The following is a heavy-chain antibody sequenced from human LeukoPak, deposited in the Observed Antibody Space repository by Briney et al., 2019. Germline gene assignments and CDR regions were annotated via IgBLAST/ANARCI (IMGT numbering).Heavy chain of an antibody. CDR3: ARGIGAGKYGLEEIYYSDY. Sequence: PSETLSLTCTVSGGSISSYYWSWIRQSPGKGLEWIGYIYYSGSTNYNPSLKSRVTVSVDTSKSQFSLKLSSVTAADTAVYYCARGIGAGKYGLEEIYYSDYWGQGTLVTVSS. D-gene: IGHD3-16*01. J-gene: IGHJ4*02. V-gene: IGHV4-59*01. CDR1: GGSISSYY. CDR2: IYYSGST.